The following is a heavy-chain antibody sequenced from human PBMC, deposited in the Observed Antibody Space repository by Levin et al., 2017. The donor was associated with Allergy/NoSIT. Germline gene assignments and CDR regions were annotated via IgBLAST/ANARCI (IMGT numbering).Heavy chain of an antibody. J-gene: IGHJ6*02. V-gene: IGHV3-74*01. D-gene: IGHD1-26*01. CDR1: GFTFSSYW. CDR3: ARDSGSYVNLYYYYGMDV. CDR2: INSDGSST. Sequence: PGGSLRLSCAASGFTFSSYWMHWVRQAPGKGLVWVSRINSDGSSTSYADSVKGRFTISRDNAKNTLYLQMNSLRAEDTAVYYCARDSGSYVNLYYYYGMDVWGQGTTVTVSS.